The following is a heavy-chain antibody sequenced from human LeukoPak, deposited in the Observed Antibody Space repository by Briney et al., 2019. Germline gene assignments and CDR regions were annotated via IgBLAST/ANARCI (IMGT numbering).Heavy chain of an antibody. CDR2: INHSGST. J-gene: IGHJ4*02. Sequence: SETLSLTCAVYGGSFSGYYWSWIRQPPGKGLEWIGEINHSGSTNYNPSLMSRVTISVDTSKNQFSLKLSSVAAADTAVYYCARKFCSSTSCYNSYWGQGTLVTVSS. CDR1: GGSFSGYY. CDR3: ARKFCSSTSCYNSY. D-gene: IGHD2-2*01. V-gene: IGHV4-34*01.